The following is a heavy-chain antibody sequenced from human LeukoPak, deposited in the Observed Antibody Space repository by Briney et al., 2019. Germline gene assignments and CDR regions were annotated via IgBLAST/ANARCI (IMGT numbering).Heavy chain of an antibody. CDR3: ARKGDRGSAGFFDY. V-gene: IGHV4-59*01. J-gene: IGHJ4*02. CDR2: IYHSGST. D-gene: IGHD1-26*01. Sequence: PSETLSLTCTVSGRSISSYYWSWIRQSPGKGLEWIGHIYHSGSTNYNPSLKSRVTVSVDRSKSQFSLKLSSVTAADTALYYCARKGDRGSAGFFDYWGQGTLVTVSS. CDR1: GRSISSYY.